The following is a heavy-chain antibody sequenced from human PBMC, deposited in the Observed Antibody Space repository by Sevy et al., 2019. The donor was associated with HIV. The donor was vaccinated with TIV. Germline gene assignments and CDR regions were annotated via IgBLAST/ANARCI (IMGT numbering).Heavy chain of an antibody. CDR2: ISSSSSYI. J-gene: IGHJ6*03. D-gene: IGHD6-13*01. CDR1: GFTFSSYS. V-gene: IGHV3-21*01. Sequence: GGSLRLSCAASGFTFSSYSMNWVRQAPGKGLEWVSSISSSSSYIYYADSVKGRFTNSRDNAKNSLYLQMNSLRAEDTAVYYCASFAAGTTRYYYYYMDVWGKGTTVTVSS. CDR3: ASFAAGTTRYYYYYMDV.